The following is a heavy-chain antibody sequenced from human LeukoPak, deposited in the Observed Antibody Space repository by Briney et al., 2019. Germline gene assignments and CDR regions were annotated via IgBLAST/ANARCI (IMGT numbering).Heavy chain of an antibody. CDR2: IDPSDSYT. D-gene: IGHD6-13*01. CDR3: ARSRYSSSDISNWFDP. CDR1: GYSFTSYW. Sequence: GESLRISCKGSGYSFTSYWISWVRQMPGKGLEWMGRIDPSDSYTNYSPSSQGHVTISADKSISTAYLQWSSLKASDTAMYYCARSRYSSSDISNWFDPWGQGTLVTVSS. J-gene: IGHJ5*02. V-gene: IGHV5-10-1*01.